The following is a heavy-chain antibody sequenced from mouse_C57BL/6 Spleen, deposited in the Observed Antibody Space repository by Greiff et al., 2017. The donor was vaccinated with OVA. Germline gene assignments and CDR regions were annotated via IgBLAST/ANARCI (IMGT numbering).Heavy chain of an antibody. D-gene: IGHD3-1*01. CDR2: IYPGSGNT. CDR1: GYSFTSYY. V-gene: IGHV1-66*01. J-gene: IGHJ4*01. CDR3: ARRATEDYAMDY. Sequence: VQLQQSGPELVKPGASVKISCKASGYSFTSYYIHWVKQRPGQGLEWIGWIYPGSGNTKYNEKFKGKATLTADTSSSTAYMQLSSLTSEDSAVYYCARRATEDYAMDYWGQGTSVTVSS.